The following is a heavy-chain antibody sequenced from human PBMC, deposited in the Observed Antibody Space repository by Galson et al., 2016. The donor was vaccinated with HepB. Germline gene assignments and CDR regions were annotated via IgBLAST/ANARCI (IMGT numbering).Heavy chain of an antibody. D-gene: IGHD6-25*01. CDR1: GGSINSYY. V-gene: IGHV4-4*07. Sequence: SETLSLTCTASGGSINSYYWSWIRQSVGKGLEWIGRIYSSGHTNYNPSLKSRATMSVDRSKKQVSLEVSSVTAADTAVYYCARDMESSVWPGWFDPWGQGILVTVSS. CDR3: ARDMESSVWPGWFDP. J-gene: IGHJ5*02. CDR2: IYSSGHT.